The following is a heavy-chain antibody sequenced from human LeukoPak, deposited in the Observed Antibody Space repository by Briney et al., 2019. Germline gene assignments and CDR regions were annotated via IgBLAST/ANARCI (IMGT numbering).Heavy chain of an antibody. J-gene: IGHJ4*02. V-gene: IGHV3-7*01. D-gene: IGHD3-22*01. CDR3: VRPADYYVSSGSTGDY. CDR1: GFIFSNYW. CDR2: IKKNGSEQ. Sequence: GGSLRLSCVAYGFIFSNYWLSWVRQAPGKGLEWVANIKKNGSEQYFVDSVKGRFTISRDNAKNSLYLQMNSLRAEDTAVYYCVRPADYYVSSGSTGDYWGQGTLVTVSS.